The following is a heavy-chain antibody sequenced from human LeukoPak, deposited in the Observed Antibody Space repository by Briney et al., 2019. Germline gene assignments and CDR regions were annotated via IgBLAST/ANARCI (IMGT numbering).Heavy chain of an antibody. CDR2: ISAYNGNT. V-gene: IGHV1-18*04. CDR1: GYTFNKYY. D-gene: IGHD3-9*01. J-gene: IGHJ4*02. CDR3: ARVSRYFGWLPEYYFDY. Sequence: ASVKVSCKASGYTFNKYYINWMRQAPGQGLEWMGSISAYNGNTDYAQKVQGRVTMTTDTSTSTAYLDLRSLRSDDTAVYYCARVSRYFGWLPEYYFDYWGQGTLVTVSS.